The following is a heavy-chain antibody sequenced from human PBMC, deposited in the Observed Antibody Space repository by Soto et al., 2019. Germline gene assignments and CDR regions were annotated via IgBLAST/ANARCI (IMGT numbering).Heavy chain of an antibody. Sequence: QVQLQESGPGLVKPSQTLSLTCTVSGGSIRSGGYYWIWIRQHPGKGLEWVGYIYDSGSTYYNPSLKSRVTISVATSKNQFSLKLSSVTAADTAVYYCARGSGAPEWFDPWGQGTLVTVSS. J-gene: IGHJ5*02. D-gene: IGHD3-10*01. CDR1: GGSIRSGGYY. CDR3: ARGSGAPEWFDP. CDR2: IYDSGST. V-gene: IGHV4-31*03.